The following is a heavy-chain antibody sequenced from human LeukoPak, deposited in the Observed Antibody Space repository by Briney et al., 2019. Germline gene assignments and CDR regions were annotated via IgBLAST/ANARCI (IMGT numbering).Heavy chain of an antibody. CDR3: GRDSSGWNGIDY. CDR2: FYDGGDT. CDR1: GGSIGGYF. D-gene: IGHD6-19*01. J-gene: IGHJ4*02. V-gene: IGHV4-59*01. Sequence: SETLSLTCTVSGGSIGGYFWSWIRQPPGKGLEWIGFFYDGGDTNENPSLKSRVTISSDTSKNQFSLKLTSVTAADTAVYYCGRDSSGWNGIDYWGQGILVTVSS.